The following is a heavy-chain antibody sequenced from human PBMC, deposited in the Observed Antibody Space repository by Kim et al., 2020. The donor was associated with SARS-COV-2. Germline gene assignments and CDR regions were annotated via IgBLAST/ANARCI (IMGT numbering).Heavy chain of an antibody. J-gene: IGHJ6*02. CDR1: GGSISSYY. CDR3: ARGRGYSGYDLDV. D-gene: IGHD5-12*01. CDR2: IYYSGST. V-gene: IGHV4-59*01. Sequence: SETLSLTCTVSGGSISSYYWSWIRQPPGKGLEWIGYIYYSGSTNYNPSLKSRVTISVDTSKNQFSLKLSSVTAADTAVYYCARGRGYSGYDLDVWGQGTTVTVSS.